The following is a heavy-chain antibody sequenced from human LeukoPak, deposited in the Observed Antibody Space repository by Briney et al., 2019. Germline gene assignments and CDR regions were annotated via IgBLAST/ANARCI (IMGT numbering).Heavy chain of an antibody. CDR2: IIPIFGTA. CDR1: GGTFSSYA. CDR3: AGPNSSGYYDVREYFQH. Sequence: VKVSCKASGGTFSSYAISWVRQAPGQGLEWMGGIIPIFGTANYAQKFQGRVTITADESTSTAYMELSSLRSEDTAVYYCAGPNSSGYYDVREYFQHWGQGTLVTVSS. D-gene: IGHD3-22*01. V-gene: IGHV1-69*13. J-gene: IGHJ1*01.